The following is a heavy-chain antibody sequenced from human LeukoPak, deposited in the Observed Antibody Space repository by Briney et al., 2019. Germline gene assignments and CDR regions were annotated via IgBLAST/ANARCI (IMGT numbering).Heavy chain of an antibody. V-gene: IGHV3-23*01. CDR2: ISGSGGST. Sequence: GGSLRLSCAASGFTFSSYAMSSVRQAPGKGLEWVSAISGSGGSTYYADSVKGRFTISRDNSKNTLYLQMNSLRAEDTAVYYCARVENSYGVTYDDYWGQGTLVTVSS. J-gene: IGHJ4*02. CDR3: ARVENSYGVTYDDY. CDR1: GFTFSSYA. D-gene: IGHD5-18*01.